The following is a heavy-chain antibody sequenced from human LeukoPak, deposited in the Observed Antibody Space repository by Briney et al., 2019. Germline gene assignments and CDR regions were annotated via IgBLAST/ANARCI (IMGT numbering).Heavy chain of an antibody. J-gene: IGHJ4*02. Sequence: SETLSLTCTVSGGSISSYYWSWIRQPPGKGLEWIGYIFFSGSPNYNPSLKSRVTISVDTSKNQFSLKLRSVTAADTAVYYCARLLWFGVGAFEYWGQGTLVPVSS. CDR1: GGSISSYY. CDR2: IFFSGSP. CDR3: ARLLWFGVGAFEY. D-gene: IGHD3-10*01. V-gene: IGHV4-59*08.